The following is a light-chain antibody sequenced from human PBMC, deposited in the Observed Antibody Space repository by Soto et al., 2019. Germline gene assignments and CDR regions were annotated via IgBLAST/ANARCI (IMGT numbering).Light chain of an antibody. CDR3: CSYEGGHTYV. CDR1: SRNVGGYDY. V-gene: IGLV2-11*01. CDR2: DVI. J-gene: IGLJ1*01. Sequence: QSALTQPRSVSGSPGQSVTISCTGTSRNVGGYDYVAWYQQHAGKAPRLMIYDVIKRPSGVPDRFSASKSDNTASLTISGLQAEDEADYYCCSYEGGHTYVFGSGTKVTVL.